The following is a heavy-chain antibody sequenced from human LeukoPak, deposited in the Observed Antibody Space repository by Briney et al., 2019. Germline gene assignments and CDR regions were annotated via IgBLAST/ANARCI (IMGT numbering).Heavy chain of an antibody. D-gene: IGHD2-21*02. V-gene: IGHV3-53*01. CDR1: GFTVSSNY. CDR2: IYSDGST. CDR3: ARLGYVVTAFYYFDY. J-gene: IGHJ4*02. Sequence: PGGSLRLSCAASGFTVSSNYMSWVRQAPGKGLEWVSVIYSDGSTYYADFVKGRFTISRDNSKNTLYLQMNSLRAEDTAVYYCARLGYVVTAFYYFDYWGQGTLVTVSS.